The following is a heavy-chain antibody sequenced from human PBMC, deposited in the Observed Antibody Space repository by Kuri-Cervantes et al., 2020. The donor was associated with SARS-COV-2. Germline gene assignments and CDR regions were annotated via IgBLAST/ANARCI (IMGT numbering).Heavy chain of an antibody. CDR2: IYYSGST. CDR1: GYSLSSGYY. CDR3: ARHRDGWSGYHDAFDI. J-gene: IGHJ3*02. V-gene: IGHV4-38-2*01. Sequence: GSLRLSCAVSGYSLSSGYYWGWIRQPPGKGLEWIGSIYYSGSTYYNPSLKSRVTISVDTSKNQFSLKLSSVTAADTAVYYCARHRDGWSGYHDAFDIWGQGTMVTVSS. D-gene: IGHD3-3*01.